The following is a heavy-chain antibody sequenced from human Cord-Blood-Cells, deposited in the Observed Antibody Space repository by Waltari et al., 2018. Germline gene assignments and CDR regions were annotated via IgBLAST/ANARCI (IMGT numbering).Heavy chain of an antibody. CDR2: INPRGGST. J-gene: IGHJ4*02. Sequence: SGAEVKKPGASVKVSCKASGYTFTSYYMHWVRQAPGQGLEWMGIINPRGGSTSYAQKFQGRVTMTRDTSTSTVYMELSSLRSEDTAVYYCARVNQPNYDSSGYYFDYWGQGTLVTVSS. CDR3: ARVNQPNYDSSGYYFDY. V-gene: IGHV1-46*01. CDR1: GYTFTSYY. D-gene: IGHD3-22*01.